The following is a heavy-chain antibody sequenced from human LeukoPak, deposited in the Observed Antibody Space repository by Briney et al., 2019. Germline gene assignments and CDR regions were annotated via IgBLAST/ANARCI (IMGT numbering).Heavy chain of an antibody. CDR1: GFTYSDDE. J-gene: IGHJ4*02. D-gene: IGHD6-19*01. Sequence: GGSLILSCAASGFTYSDDEMNWVRQAPGKGLEWLSYISTSGSTIYYADSVKGRFTISRDNAKNSLYLQMNSLRAEDTAVYYCARSWLAVAGPEYWGQGTLVTVSS. CDR2: ISTSGSTI. V-gene: IGHV3-48*03. CDR3: ARSWLAVAGPEY.